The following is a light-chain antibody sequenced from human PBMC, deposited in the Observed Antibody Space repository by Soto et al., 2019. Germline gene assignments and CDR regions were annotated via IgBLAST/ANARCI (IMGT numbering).Light chain of an antibody. V-gene: IGLV2-23*01. Sequence: QSALTQPASVSGSPGQSITISCTGTSSDVGSYNLVSWYQQHPGKAPKLMIYEDSKRPSGVSNRFSGSKSGNTASLTISGLQAEDEADYYCCSYAGSRVFGGGTKLT. CDR1: SSDVGSYNL. CDR3: CSYAGSRV. CDR2: EDS. J-gene: IGLJ3*02.